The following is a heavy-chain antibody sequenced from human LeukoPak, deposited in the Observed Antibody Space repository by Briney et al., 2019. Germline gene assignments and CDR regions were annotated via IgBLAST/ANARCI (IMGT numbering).Heavy chain of an antibody. Sequence: GASVKVSCKASGYTFTGYYMHWVRQAPGQGLEWMGWINPNSGGTNYAQKFQGRVTMTRDTSISTAYMELSRLRSDDTAVYYCASCLLDTAMVWSNAFDIWGQGTMVTVSS. CDR1: GYTFTGYY. D-gene: IGHD5-18*01. CDR3: ASCLLDTAMVWSNAFDI. V-gene: IGHV1-2*02. CDR2: INPNSGGT. J-gene: IGHJ3*02.